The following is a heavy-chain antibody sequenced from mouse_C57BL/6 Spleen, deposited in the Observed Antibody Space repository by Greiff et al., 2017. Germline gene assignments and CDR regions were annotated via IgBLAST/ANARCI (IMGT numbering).Heavy chain of an antibody. Sequence: VQLQQSGPGLVKPSQSLSLTCSVTGYSITSGYYWNWIRQFPGNKLEWMGYISYDGSNNYNPTLKNRISITRDTSKNQFFLKLHSVTTEDTATYYCASVPNYYGIYWYFDVWGTGTTVTVSS. CDR3: ASVPNYYGIYWYFDV. V-gene: IGHV3-6*01. D-gene: IGHD1-2*01. CDR1: GYSITSGYY. J-gene: IGHJ1*03. CDR2: ISYDGSN.